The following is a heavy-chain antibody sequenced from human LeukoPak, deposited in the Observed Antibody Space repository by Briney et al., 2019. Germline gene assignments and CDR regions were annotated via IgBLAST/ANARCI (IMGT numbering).Heavy chain of an antibody. CDR3: AKDRRITIFGVVNLYEDY. V-gene: IGHV3-30*04. CDR2: ISDDGSNK. Sequence: PGGSLRLSCAASGFTFSSYAMNWVRQAPGKGLEWVAVISDDGSNKYDADSVKGRFTISRDNSKNTLYLQMNSLRAEDTAVYYCAKDRRITIFGVVNLYEDYWGQGTLVTVSS. J-gene: IGHJ4*02. D-gene: IGHD3-3*01. CDR1: GFTFSSYA.